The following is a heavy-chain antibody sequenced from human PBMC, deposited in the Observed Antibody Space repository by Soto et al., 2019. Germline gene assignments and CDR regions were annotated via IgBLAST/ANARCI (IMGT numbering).Heavy chain of an antibody. CDR2: IIPIFGTA. J-gene: IGHJ2*01. CDR1: GGTFSSYA. D-gene: IGHD5-12*01. CDR3: ARVEMATIYPWYFDL. V-gene: IGHV1-69*01. Sequence: QVQLVQSGAEVKKPGSSVKVSCKASGGTFSSYAISWVRQAPGQGLEWMGGIIPIFGTANYTQKFQGRVTIAADESTSTADMGLSSLRSEDTAVYYCARVEMATIYPWYFDLWGRGTLVTVSS.